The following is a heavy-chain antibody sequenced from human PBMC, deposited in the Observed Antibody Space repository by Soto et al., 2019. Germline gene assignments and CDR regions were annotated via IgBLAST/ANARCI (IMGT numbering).Heavy chain of an antibody. Sequence: SVKVSCKASGGTFSSYAISWVRQAPGQGLEWMGGIIPILGTANYAQKFQGRVTITADESTSTAYMELSSLRSEDTAVYYCARSVTTEDGMDVWGQGTTVTVSS. V-gene: IGHV1-69*13. CDR3: ARSVTTEDGMDV. CDR2: IIPILGTA. J-gene: IGHJ6*02. D-gene: IGHD4-17*01. CDR1: GGTFSSYA.